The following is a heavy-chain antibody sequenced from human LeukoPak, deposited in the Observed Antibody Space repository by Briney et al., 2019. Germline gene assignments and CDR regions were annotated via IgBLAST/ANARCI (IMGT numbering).Heavy chain of an antibody. CDR1: GFTFDDYA. CDR3: AKTPYPGYSYGPYYFDY. Sequence: GGSLRLSGAASGFTFDDYAMHWVRQAPGKGLEWVSGISWNSGSIGYADSVKGRFTISRDNAKNSQYLQMNSLRAEDTALYYCAKTPYPGYSYGPYYFDYWGQGTLVTVSS. V-gene: IGHV3-9*01. CDR2: ISWNSGSI. J-gene: IGHJ4*02. D-gene: IGHD5-18*01.